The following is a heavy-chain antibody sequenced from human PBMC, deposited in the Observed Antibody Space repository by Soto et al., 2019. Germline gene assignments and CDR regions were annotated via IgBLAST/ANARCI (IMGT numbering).Heavy chain of an antibody. V-gene: IGHV4-61*01. J-gene: IGHJ4*02. CDR1: GGSGSGETYY. CDR2: IYYSGST. Sequence: SETLSLTCTVSGGSGSGETYYWNWIRQPPGKGLEWIGYIYYSGSTTYNPSLKSRVTISVDTSKNQSSLKLSSVTAADTAVYYCARDSVAVAGYFDYWGQGILVTVSS. CDR3: ARDSVAVAGYFDY. D-gene: IGHD6-19*01.